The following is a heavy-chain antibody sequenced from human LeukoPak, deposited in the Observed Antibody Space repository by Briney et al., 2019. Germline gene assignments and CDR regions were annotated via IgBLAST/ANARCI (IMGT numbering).Heavy chain of an antibody. D-gene: IGHD1-26*01. J-gene: IGHJ5*02. CDR3: AKRLGATSNWFDP. CDR1: GFTFSSYA. Sequence: GGSLRLSRAASGFTFSSYAMSWVRQAPRKGLEWVSAISGTGGSTYYADSVKGRFTISRDNSKNTLYLQMNSLRAEDTAVYYCAKRLGATSNWFDPWGQGTLVTVSS. V-gene: IGHV3-23*01. CDR2: ISGTGGST.